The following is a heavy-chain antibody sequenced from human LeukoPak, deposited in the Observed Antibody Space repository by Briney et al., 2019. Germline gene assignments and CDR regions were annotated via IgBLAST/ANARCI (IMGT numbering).Heavy chain of an antibody. CDR1: GFTFGDYA. CDR2: IRSKAYGGTT. D-gene: IGHD3-3*01. Sequence: PGRSLRLSCTASGFTFGDYAMSWFRQAPGKGLGWVGFIRSKAYGGTTEYAASVKGRFTISRDDSKSIAYLQMNSLKTDDTAVYYCTRDQDFWSGYPRGSAFDIWGQGTMVTVSS. J-gene: IGHJ3*02. CDR3: TRDQDFWSGYPRGSAFDI. V-gene: IGHV3-49*03.